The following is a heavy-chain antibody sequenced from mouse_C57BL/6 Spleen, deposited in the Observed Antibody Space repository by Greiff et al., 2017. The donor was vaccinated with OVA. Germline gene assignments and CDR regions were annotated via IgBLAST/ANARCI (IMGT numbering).Heavy chain of an antibody. V-gene: IGHV1-82*01. J-gene: IGHJ1*03. CDR2: IYPGDGDT. CDR1: GYAFSSSW. CDR3: ARGLTGTGYFDV. Sequence: VQLQESGPELVKPGASVKISCKASGYAFSSSWMNWVKQRPGKGLEWIGRIYPGDGDTNYNGKFKGKATLTADKSSSTAYMQLSSLTSEDSAVYFCARGLTGTGYFDVWGTGTTVTVSS. D-gene: IGHD4-1*01.